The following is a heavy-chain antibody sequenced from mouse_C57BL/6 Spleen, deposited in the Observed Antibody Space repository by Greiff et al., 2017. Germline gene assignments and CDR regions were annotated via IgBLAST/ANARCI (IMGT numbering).Heavy chain of an antibody. CDR1: GYSFTDYN. V-gene: IGHV1-39*01. CDR2: INPNYGTT. J-gene: IGHJ3*01. D-gene: IGHD1-1*01. Sequence: VQLKESGPELVKPGASVTISCKASGYSFTDYNMNWMQQSTGKSLEWIGVINPNYGTTSYNQKFKGKATLTVDQSSPTAYMQLNSLTSEDSEVYYCARAEYGSRYGFAYWGQGTLVTVSA. CDR3: ARAEYGSRYGFAY.